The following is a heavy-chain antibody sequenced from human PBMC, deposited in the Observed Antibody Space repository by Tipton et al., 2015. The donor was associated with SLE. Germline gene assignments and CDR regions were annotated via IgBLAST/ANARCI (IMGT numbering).Heavy chain of an antibody. J-gene: IGHJ5*02. Sequence: TLSLTCTVSGGSISSYYWSWIRQPPGKGLEWIGRIYTSGSTNYNPSLKSRVTMSVDTSKNQFSLKLSSVTAADTAVYYCAREGNCGGDCLNWFDPWGQGTLVTVSS. V-gene: IGHV4-4*07. CDR1: GGSISSYY. CDR2: IYTSGST. CDR3: AREGNCGGDCLNWFDP. D-gene: IGHD2-21*02.